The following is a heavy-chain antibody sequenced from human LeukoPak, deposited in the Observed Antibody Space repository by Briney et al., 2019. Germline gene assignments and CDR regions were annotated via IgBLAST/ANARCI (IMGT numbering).Heavy chain of an antibody. Sequence: SETLSLTCTVSGGSISSGGYYWSWIRQHPGKGLEWIGYIYYSGSTYYNPSLKSRVTISVDTSKNQFSLKLSSVTAADTAAYYCARDRTEAPMDVWGQGTTVTVSS. V-gene: IGHV4-31*03. J-gene: IGHJ6*02. CDR3: ARDRTEAPMDV. CDR1: GGSISSGGYY. CDR2: IYYSGST.